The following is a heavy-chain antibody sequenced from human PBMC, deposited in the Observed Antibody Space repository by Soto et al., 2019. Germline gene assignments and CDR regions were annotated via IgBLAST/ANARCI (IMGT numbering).Heavy chain of an antibody. D-gene: IGHD2-15*01. Sequence: QLQLQESGPGLVKPSETLSLTCTVSGGSISSSSYYWGWIRQPPGKGLEWIGSIYYSGSTYYNPSLKSRATISVDTSKNQFSLKLRAVTAADTAVYYCARSDCSGGSCPFDYWGQGTLVTVSS. J-gene: IGHJ4*02. CDR1: GGSISSSSYY. CDR2: IYYSGST. V-gene: IGHV4-39*01. CDR3: ARSDCSGGSCPFDY.